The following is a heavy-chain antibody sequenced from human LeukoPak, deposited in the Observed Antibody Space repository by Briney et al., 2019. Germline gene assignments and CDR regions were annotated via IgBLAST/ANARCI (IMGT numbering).Heavy chain of an antibody. V-gene: IGHV1-69*05. Sequence: ASVKVSCKASGGTFSSYAISWVRQAPRQRLEWMGGIIPIFGTANYAQKFQGRVTITTDDSTSTAYMELSSMRYEDTAVYYCAGAGCSSTSCLHYYYYYMDVWGKGTTVTVSS. J-gene: IGHJ6*03. CDR2: IIPIFGTA. D-gene: IGHD2-2*01. CDR1: GGTFSSYA. CDR3: AGAGCSSTSCLHYYYYYMDV.